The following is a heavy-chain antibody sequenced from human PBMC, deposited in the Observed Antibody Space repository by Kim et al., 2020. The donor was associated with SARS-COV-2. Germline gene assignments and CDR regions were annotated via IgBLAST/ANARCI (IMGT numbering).Heavy chain of an antibody. Sequence: GGSLRLSCAASGFTFSSYAMSWVRQAPGKGLEWVSTISGSFGSTYYADSVKGRFTISRDNSKNTLYLQMNSLRAEDTAVYYCAKDEGGPGLIWGDILTGYIDYWGQGTLVTVSS. CDR1: GFTFSSYA. CDR3: AKDEGGPGLIWGDILTGYIDY. CDR2: ISGSFGST. D-gene: IGHD3-9*01. V-gene: IGHV3-23*01. J-gene: IGHJ4*02.